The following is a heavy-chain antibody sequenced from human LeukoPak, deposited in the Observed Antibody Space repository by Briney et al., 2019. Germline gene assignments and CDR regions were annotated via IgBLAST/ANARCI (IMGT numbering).Heavy chain of an antibody. Sequence: PGGSLRLSCAASGFTVSSNYMSWVRQAPGKGLEWVSVIYSGGTTYYADSVKGRFTISRDDSMNTLYLQMNTLRAEDTAVYYCASHSINYYDTRSIDYWGQGTLVTVSS. CDR2: IYSGGTT. J-gene: IGHJ4*02. D-gene: IGHD3-22*01. CDR3: ASHSINYYDTRSIDY. CDR1: GFTVSSNY. V-gene: IGHV3-66*04.